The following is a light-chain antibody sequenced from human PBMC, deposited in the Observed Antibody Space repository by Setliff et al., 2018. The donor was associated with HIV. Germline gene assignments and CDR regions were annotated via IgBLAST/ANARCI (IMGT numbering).Light chain of an antibody. Sequence: LTQPASVSGSPGQSITISCTGSATDVGNYESVSWYQHHPGEVPKLIIYDVNKRPSGISNRFSGSKTGNSASLTISGLHTEDEADYYCCSYVFGDTWIFGGGTKVTVL. J-gene: IGLJ2*01. CDR3: CSYVFGDTWI. CDR2: DVN. V-gene: IGLV2-23*02. CDR1: ATDVGNYES.